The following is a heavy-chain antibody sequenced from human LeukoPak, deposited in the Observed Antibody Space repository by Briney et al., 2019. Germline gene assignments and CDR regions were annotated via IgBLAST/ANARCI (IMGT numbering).Heavy chain of an antibody. J-gene: IGHJ4*02. D-gene: IGHD2-2*02. CDR2: IRYDGSNK. CDR1: GFTFSGYG. V-gene: IGHV3-30*02. CDR3: AKDGAPYCSSTSCYTGDSFFDY. Sequence: GGSLRLSCAASGFTFSGYGMHWVRQAPGKGLEWVAFIRYDGSNKYYADSVKGRFTISRDNSKNTLYLQMNSLRAEDTAVYYCAKDGAPYCSSTSCYTGDSFFDYWGQGTLVTVFS.